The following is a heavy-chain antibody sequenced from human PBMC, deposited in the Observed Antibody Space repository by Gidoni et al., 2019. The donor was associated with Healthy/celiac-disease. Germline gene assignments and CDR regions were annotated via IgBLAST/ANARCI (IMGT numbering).Heavy chain of an antibody. CDR2: INAGNGNT. V-gene: IGHV1-3*01. CDR1: GYTFTSYA. J-gene: IGHJ5*02. D-gene: IGHD6-13*01. Sequence: QVQLVQSGAEVKKPGASVKVSCKASGYTFTSYAMHWVRQAPGQRLEWMGWINAGNGNTKYSQKFQGRVTITRDTSASTAYMELSSLRSEDTAVYYCARAAAATRWFDPWGQGTLVTVSS. CDR3: ARAAAATRWFDP.